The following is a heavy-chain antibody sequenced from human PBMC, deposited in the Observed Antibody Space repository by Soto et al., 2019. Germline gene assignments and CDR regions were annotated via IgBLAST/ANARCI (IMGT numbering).Heavy chain of an antibody. Sequence: PGGSLRLYGAASGFIFGNFWMSWVRQAPGKGLEWVANIKQDGSEKYYVDSVKGRFTLSRDNAKNSLPLQMNSLKAEDTAMYLCARVVYSNGWNFDYWGQGTLVTVSS. V-gene: IGHV3-7*01. J-gene: IGHJ4*01. CDR1: GFIFGNFW. CDR2: IKQDGSEK. D-gene: IGHD6-19*01. CDR3: ARVVYSNGWNFDY.